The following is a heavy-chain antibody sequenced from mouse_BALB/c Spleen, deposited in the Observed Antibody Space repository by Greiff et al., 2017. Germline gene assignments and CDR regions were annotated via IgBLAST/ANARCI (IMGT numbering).Heavy chain of an antibody. CDR2: INPGSGGT. CDR3: AIYYCFAH. V-gene: IGHV1-54*01. D-gene: IGHD1-1*01. Sequence: QVQLKESGAELVRPGTSVKVSCKASGYAFTNYLIEWVKQRPGQGLDWIGVINPGSGGTNYNEKFKGKATLTADKSSSTAYMHLISLTSDDSAIYFCAIYYCFAHWGQETLFTVSS. CDR1: GYAFTNYL. J-gene: IGHJ3*01.